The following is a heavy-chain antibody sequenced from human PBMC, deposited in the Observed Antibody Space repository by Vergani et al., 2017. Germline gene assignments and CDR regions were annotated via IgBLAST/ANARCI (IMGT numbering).Heavy chain of an antibody. Sequence: QVQLQESGPGLVKPSQTLSLTCPVSGGSISSGGYSWSWIRQHPGKGLDWIGYIYYSGSTYYNPSLKSRVTISVDTSKNQFSLKLSSVTAADTAVYYCAARTRWFGELLEDYWGQGTLVTVSS. CDR1: GGSISSGGYS. D-gene: IGHD3-10*01. V-gene: IGHV4-31*03. CDR2: IYYSGST. J-gene: IGHJ4*02. CDR3: AARTRWFGELLEDY.